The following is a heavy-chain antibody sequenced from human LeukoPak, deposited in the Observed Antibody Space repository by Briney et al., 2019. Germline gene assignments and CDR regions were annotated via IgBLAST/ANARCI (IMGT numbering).Heavy chain of an antibody. Sequence: PGGSLRLSCAASGFTFSSYWMSWVRQAPGKGLEWVAHIKQDGSEKYYVDSVKGRFTISRDNAKNSLYLQMNSLRAEDTAVYYCARVAQYYYGSGSLDYWGQGTLVTVSS. CDR1: GFTFSSYW. CDR3: ARVAQYYYGSGSLDY. CDR2: IKQDGSEK. V-gene: IGHV3-7*01. D-gene: IGHD3-10*01. J-gene: IGHJ4*02.